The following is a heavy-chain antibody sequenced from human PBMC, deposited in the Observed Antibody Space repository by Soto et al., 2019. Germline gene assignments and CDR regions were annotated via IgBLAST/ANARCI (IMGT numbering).Heavy chain of an antibody. V-gene: IGHV3-74*01. CDR1: GFTFSSTW. J-gene: IGHJ4*02. CDR3: VCFECGRTAVVASMEANGY. D-gene: IGHD2-21*02. Sequence: GGSLRLSCAASGFTFSSTWMHWVRQGPGKGLVWVSRVNSDATIISYAGAVKGRFTISRDDAKNMLYLQMSSLRVEDTALYYCVCFECGRTAVVASMEANGYWGQGTLVTVSS. CDR2: VNSDATII.